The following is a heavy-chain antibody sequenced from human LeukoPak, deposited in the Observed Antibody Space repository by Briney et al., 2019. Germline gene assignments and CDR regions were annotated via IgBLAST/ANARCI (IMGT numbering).Heavy chain of an antibody. Sequence: GASVKVSCKASGGTFSSYAISWVRQAPGQGLEWMGGTIPIFGTANYAQKFQGRVTITADESTSTAYMELSSLRSEDTAVYYCARTRPETTSNFDYWGQGTLVTVSS. D-gene: IGHD1-14*01. V-gene: IGHV1-69*13. CDR1: GGTFSSYA. J-gene: IGHJ4*02. CDR3: ARTRPETTSNFDY. CDR2: TIPIFGTA.